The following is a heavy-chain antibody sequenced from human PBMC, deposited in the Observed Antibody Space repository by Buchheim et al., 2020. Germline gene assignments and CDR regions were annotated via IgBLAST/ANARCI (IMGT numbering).Heavy chain of an antibody. CDR1: GGSVSSGSYY. Sequence: QVQLQESGPGLVKPSETLSPTCSVSGGSVSSGSYYWSWIRQPPGKGLEWIGYIYYSGRTNYNPSLKSRVTISVDTSKNQISLMLTSVTAADTAVYYCAALVDGTYPRLWYFRHWGLGTL. CDR2: IYYSGRT. V-gene: IGHV4-61*01. D-gene: IGHD1-26*01. J-gene: IGHJ1*01. CDR3: AALVDGTYPRLWYFRH.